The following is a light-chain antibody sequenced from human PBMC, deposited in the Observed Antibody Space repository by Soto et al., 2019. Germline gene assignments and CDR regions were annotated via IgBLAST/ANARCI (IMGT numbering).Light chain of an antibody. V-gene: IGKV3-20*01. CDR2: GAS. J-gene: IGKJ4*01. Sequence: EIVLTQSPGTLSLSPGERATLSCRASQSVSSSYLAWYQQKSGQAPRLLIYGASTRATGIPDRFSGSGCGTDFTLIVSRLAPEDFGVYYCQQYGSSPPTTFGGGTKVEIK. CDR3: QQYGSSPPTT. CDR1: QSVSSSY.